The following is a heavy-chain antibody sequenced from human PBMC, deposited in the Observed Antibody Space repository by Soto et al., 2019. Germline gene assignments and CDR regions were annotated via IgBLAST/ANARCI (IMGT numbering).Heavy chain of an antibody. V-gene: IGHV4-59*11. CDR3: AREYSYHFDP. CDR1: GASITSHY. Sequence: PSETLSLTCTVSGASITSHYWGWIRQPPGKGLEWIGHIYYRGSTNYNPSLKSRVTMSADTSKNQFSLKLSSVTAADTAVYYCAREYSYHFDPWGQGTLVTVSS. CDR2: IYYRGST. J-gene: IGHJ5*02. D-gene: IGHD5-18*01.